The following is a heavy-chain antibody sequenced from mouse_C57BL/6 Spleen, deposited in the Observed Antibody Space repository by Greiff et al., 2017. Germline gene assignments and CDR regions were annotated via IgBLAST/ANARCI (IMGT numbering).Heavy chain of an antibody. V-gene: IGHV1-74*01. D-gene: IGHD2-1*01. J-gene: IGHJ4*01. CDR3: ATLYGNYGRYYAMDY. Sequence: VQLQQPGAELVKPGASVKVSCKASGYTFTSYWMHWVKQRPGQGLEWIGRIHPSDSDTNYNQKFKGKATLTVDKSSSTAYMQLSSLTSEDSAVYYCATLYGNYGRYYAMDYWGQGTSVTVSS. CDR1: GYTFTSYW. CDR2: IHPSDSDT.